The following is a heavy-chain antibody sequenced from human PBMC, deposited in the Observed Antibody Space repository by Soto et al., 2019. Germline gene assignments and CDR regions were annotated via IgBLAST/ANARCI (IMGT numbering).Heavy chain of an antibody. CDR2: ISYDGSNN. D-gene: IGHD1-26*01. J-gene: IGHJ4*02. Sequence: GGSLRLSCAASGFTFSSYAMHWVRQAPGKGLEWVAVISYDGSNNYYADSVKGRFTISRDNSKNTLYLQMNSLRAEDTAVYYCARDFGSLGATIDYWGQGTLVTVSS. CDR3: ARDFGSLGATIDY. V-gene: IGHV3-30-3*01. CDR1: GFTFSSYA.